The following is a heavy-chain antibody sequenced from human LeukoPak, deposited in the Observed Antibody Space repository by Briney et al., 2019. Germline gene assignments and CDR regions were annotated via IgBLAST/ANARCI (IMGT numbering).Heavy chain of an antibody. CDR2: ISSSGSTT. CDR3: ARASMVNWYFDI. V-gene: IGHV3-48*03. D-gene: IGHD3-10*01. J-gene: IGHJ2*01. Sequence: GGSLRLSCAASGFTFSSYEMNWVRQAPGKGLEWVSYISSSGSTTYYADSVKGRVTISRDISKNTLYLQMNSLRAEDTAVYYCARASMVNWYFDIWGRGTLVTVSS. CDR1: GFTFSSYE.